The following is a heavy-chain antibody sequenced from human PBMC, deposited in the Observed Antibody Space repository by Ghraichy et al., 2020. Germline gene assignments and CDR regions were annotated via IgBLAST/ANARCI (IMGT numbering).Heavy chain of an antibody. CDR2: LSSSGSTI. V-gene: IGHV3-11*01. Sequence: LSRTCEASGFTFSDYYMSWIRQAPGKGLEWVSFLSSSGSTIYYADSMKGRFTISRDNAKNSVYLEMNSLRAEDTAVYYCARRGRIGSHSFDYWGQGTLVTVSS. D-gene: IGHD1-26*01. J-gene: IGHJ4*02. CDR3: ARRGRIGSHSFDY. CDR1: GFTFSDYY.